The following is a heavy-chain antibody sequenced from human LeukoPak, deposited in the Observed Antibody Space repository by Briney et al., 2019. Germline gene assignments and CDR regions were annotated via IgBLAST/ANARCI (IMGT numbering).Heavy chain of an antibody. Sequence: SETLSLTCTVSGGSISSYYWSWIRQPPGKGLEWIGYIYYSGSTNYNPSPKSRVTISVDTSKNQFSLKLSSVTAADTAVYYCARHIGDSSGYGIDYWGQGTLVTVSS. CDR1: GGSISSYY. CDR2: IYYSGST. D-gene: IGHD3-22*01. J-gene: IGHJ4*02. CDR3: ARHIGDSSGYGIDY. V-gene: IGHV4-59*08.